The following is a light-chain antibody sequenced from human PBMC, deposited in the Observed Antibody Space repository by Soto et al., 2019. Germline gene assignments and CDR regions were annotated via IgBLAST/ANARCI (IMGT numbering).Light chain of an antibody. CDR3: QQAYSTPYT. J-gene: IGKJ2*01. Sequence: DIQMTQSPSSLSASIGDRVTITCRASRNLANYLNWYQQKAGGAPRLLIYTASRLQSGVPSRFSGSGSGTEFTLTVNSLQPEDFATYYCQQAYSTPYTFGQGTKVDIK. CDR2: TAS. V-gene: IGKV1-39*01. CDR1: RNLANY.